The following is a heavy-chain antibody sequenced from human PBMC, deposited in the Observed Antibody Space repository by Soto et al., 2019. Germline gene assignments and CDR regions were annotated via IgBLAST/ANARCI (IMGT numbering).Heavy chain of an antibody. V-gene: IGHV3-23*01. J-gene: IGHJ4*02. CDR3: AKTRLDSGYDSRPLSCYFDY. D-gene: IGHD5-12*01. CDR1: GFTFSSYS. Sequence: GGSLRLSCAASGFTFSSYSMSWVRQAPGKGLEWVSAISGSGGSTYYADSVKGRFTISRDNSKNTLYLQMNSLRAEDTAVYYCAKTRLDSGYDSRPLSCYFDYWGQGTLVTVSS. CDR2: ISGSGGST.